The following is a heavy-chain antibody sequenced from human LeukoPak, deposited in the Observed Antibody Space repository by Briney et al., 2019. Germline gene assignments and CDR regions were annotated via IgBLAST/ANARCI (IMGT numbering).Heavy chain of an antibody. CDR2: INSDGSST. CDR3: ARGGQSYGYYYYYYMDV. CDR1: GFTFSSYW. V-gene: IGHV3-74*01. J-gene: IGHJ6*03. Sequence: GGSLRLSCAASGFTFSSYWMDWVRQAPGKGLVWVSRINSDGSSTSYADSVKGRFTISRDNAKNTLYLQMNSLRAEDTAVYYCARGGQSYGYYYYYYMDVWGKGTTVTVSS. D-gene: IGHD5-18*01.